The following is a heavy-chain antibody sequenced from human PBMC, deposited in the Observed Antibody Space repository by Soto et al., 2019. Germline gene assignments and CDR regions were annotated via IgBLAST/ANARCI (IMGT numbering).Heavy chain of an antibody. V-gene: IGHV3-7*01. CDR2: INQDGSEK. CDR3: SRSLNS. CDR1: GFTFSTFW. Sequence: GGSLRLSCAASGFTFSTFWMDWVRQTPGKGLEWVANINQDGSEKNYVDSVKGRFTIYRDNAKNSLYLQMSSLTAEDSALYYCSRSLNSWGQGTLVTVYS. J-gene: IGHJ4*02.